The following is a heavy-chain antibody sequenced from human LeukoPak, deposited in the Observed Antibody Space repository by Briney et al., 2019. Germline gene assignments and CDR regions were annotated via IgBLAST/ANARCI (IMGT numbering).Heavy chain of an antibody. V-gene: IGHV3-23*01. CDR1: GFTFSSYA. J-gene: IGHJ4*02. D-gene: IGHD4-11*01. CDR3: ANYTTVTTAWFDY. CDR2: ISGSGGGT. Sequence: GGSLRLSCAASGFTFSSYAMSWVRQAPGKGLEWVSAISGSGGGTYYADSVKGRFTISRDNSKNTLYLQMNSLRAEDTAVYYCANYTTVTTAWFDYWGQGTLVTVSS.